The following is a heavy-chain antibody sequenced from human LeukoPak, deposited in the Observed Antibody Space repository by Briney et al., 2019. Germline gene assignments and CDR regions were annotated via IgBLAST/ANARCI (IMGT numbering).Heavy chain of an antibody. Sequence: SGTLSLTCAVSGGSISSSNWWSWARQPPGKGLEWIGEIYHSGSTNYNPSLKSRVTISVDKSKNQFSLKLSSVTAADTAVYYCARDARYGSGSYYDYWGQGTLATVSS. CDR3: ARDARYGSGSYYDY. V-gene: IGHV4-4*02. CDR2: IYHSGST. CDR1: GGSISSSNW. J-gene: IGHJ4*02. D-gene: IGHD3-10*01.